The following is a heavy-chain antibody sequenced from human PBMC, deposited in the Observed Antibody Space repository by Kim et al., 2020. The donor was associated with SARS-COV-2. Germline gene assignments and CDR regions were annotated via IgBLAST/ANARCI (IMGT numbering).Heavy chain of an antibody. J-gene: IGHJ1*01. V-gene: IGHV3-33*01. D-gene: IGHD2-15*01. Sequence: GGSLRLSCAASGFTFSSYGMHWVRQAPGKGLEWVAVIWYDGSNKYYADSVKGRFTISRDNSKNTLYLQMNSLRAEDTAVYYCARDSAQGISVAPGYFQHWGQGTLVTVSS. CDR3: ARDSAQGISVAPGYFQH. CDR2: IWYDGSNK. CDR1: GFTFSSYG.